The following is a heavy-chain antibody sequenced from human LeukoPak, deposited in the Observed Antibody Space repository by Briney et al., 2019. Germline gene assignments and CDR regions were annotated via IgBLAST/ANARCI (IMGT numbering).Heavy chain of an antibody. Sequence: GGSLRLSCAASGFTFNGYAMSWVRQAPGKGLEWLSYISGRGGTIYYADSVKGRFTISRDNAKNSLYLQMNSLRDEDTAVYYCARDGIVGSIAFDYWGQGTLVTVSS. CDR3: ARDGIVGSIAFDY. CDR1: GFTFNGYA. CDR2: ISGRGGTI. D-gene: IGHD1-26*01. V-gene: IGHV3-48*02. J-gene: IGHJ4*02.